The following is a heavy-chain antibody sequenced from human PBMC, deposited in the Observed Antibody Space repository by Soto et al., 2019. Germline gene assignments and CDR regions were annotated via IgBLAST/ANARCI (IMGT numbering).Heavy chain of an antibody. CDR1: GFTFRSYA. V-gene: IGHV3-30*01. Sequence: QVQLVESGGGVVQPGRSLRLSCAASGFTFRSYAMDWVRQAPGKGLEWVAVISYDGTNKYYADSVKGRFTISRDNSKNTQSLQMNSLRHEDTAVYYCARGDSNSRSDYRGQGTLVTVSS. CDR3: ARGDSNSRSDY. D-gene: IGHD6-13*01. J-gene: IGHJ4*02. CDR2: ISYDGTNK.